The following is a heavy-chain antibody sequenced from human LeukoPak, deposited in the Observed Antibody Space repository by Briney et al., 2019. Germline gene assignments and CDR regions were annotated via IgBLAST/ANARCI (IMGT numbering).Heavy chain of an antibody. D-gene: IGHD3-22*01. V-gene: IGHV4-59*01. J-gene: IGHJ4*02. CDR3: ARDWYSSAWPIFDY. Sequence: SETLSLTCIVSGGSISTYYWSWIRQPPGKGLEWIGSVSYGGNTKDNPSLKSRVTMSVDTSKNQVSLNLTSVTAADTAVYYCARDWYSSAWPIFDYWGQGTLVTVSS. CDR1: GGSISTYY. CDR2: VSYGGNT.